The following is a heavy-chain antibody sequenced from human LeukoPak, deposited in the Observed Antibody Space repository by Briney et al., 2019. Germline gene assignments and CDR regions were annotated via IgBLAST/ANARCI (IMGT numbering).Heavy chain of an antibody. D-gene: IGHD3-22*01. CDR2: INPSGGST. CDR1: GYTFTSYY. J-gene: IGHJ4*02. V-gene: IGHV1-46*01. Sequence: ASVKVSCKASGYTFTSYYMHWVRQAPGQGLEWMGIINPSGGSTSYAQKFQGRVTMTRDMSTSTVYMELSRLRSDDTAVYYCARGGPRYYYDSSGYYGGNDYWGQGTLVTVSS. CDR3: ARGGPRYYYDSSGYYGGNDY.